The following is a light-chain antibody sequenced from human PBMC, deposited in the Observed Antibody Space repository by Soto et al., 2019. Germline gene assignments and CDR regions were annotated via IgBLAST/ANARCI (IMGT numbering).Light chain of an antibody. CDR2: EVS. Sequence: SVLTQPAPLSGAPGQAITISCPGNSSDVGSYNLVSWYQQHPGKAPKLMIYEVSKRPSGVSNRFSGSKSGNTASLTISGLQAEDEADYYCCSYAGSTSPSYVFGTGTKVTVL. CDR3: CSYAGSTSPSYV. CDR1: SSDVGSYNL. V-gene: IGLV2-23*02. J-gene: IGLJ1*01.